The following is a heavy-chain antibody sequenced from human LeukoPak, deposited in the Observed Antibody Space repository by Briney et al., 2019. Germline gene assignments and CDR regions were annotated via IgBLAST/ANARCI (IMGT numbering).Heavy chain of an antibody. CDR2: IYSGSST. Sequence: GGSLRLSCAASGFTVSSNYMSWVRQAPGKGLEWVSVIYSGSSTYYADSVKGRFTISRDNSKNTVYLQINSLRAEDTAVYYCAKVDYNSGSFFDYWGQGTLVTVSS. D-gene: IGHD3-10*01. J-gene: IGHJ4*02. CDR3: AKVDYNSGSFFDY. CDR1: GFTVSSNY. V-gene: IGHV3-53*01.